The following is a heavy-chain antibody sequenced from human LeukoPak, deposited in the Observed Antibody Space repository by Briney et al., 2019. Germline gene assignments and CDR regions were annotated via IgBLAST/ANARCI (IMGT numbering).Heavy chain of an antibody. CDR1: GFTFSDYY. Sequence: GGSLRLSCAASGFTFSDYYMSWIRQAPGKGLEWVPYISSSGSTIYYADSVKGRFTISRDNAKSSLYLQMNSLRAEDTAVYYCARDRARVNYANGAFDIWGQGTMVTVSS. D-gene: IGHD1-7*01. J-gene: IGHJ3*02. V-gene: IGHV3-11*01. CDR2: ISSSGSTI. CDR3: ARDRARVNYANGAFDI.